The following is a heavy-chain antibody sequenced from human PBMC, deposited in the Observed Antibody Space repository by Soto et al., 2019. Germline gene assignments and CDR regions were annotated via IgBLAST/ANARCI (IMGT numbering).Heavy chain of an antibody. D-gene: IGHD4-17*01. V-gene: IGHV3-15*07. CDR2: IKSKTDGGTT. J-gene: IGHJ4*02. CDR1: GFTFNNAW. CDR3: TTFGNYGGNSPFDY. Sequence: EVQLVESGGGLVKPGGSLRLSCAASGFTFNNAWMNWVRQAPGKGLEWVGRIKSKTDGGTTDFAAPVKGRFTISRDDSKTTLYLQMNSLKTEDTAVCYCTTFGNYGGNSPFDYWGQGTLVTVSS.